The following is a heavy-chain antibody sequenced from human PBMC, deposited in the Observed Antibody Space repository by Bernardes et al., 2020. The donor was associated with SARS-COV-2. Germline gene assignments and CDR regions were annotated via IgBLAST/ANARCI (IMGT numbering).Heavy chain of an antibody. Sequence: SETLSLTCAVAGASIPSNNWWTWVRHSPRKGLEWIGEVNHSSHPTYHPSLKSRLTMSVDKSKNQCYLKLDSVTAADTAVYYCASFTVNPLPQGFYYYGLDGWGQGTTVTVS. J-gene: IGHJ6*02. CDR1: GASIPSNNW. V-gene: IGHV4-4*02. D-gene: IGHD4-4*01. CDR3: ASFTVNPLPQGFYYYGLDG. CDR2: VNHSSHP.